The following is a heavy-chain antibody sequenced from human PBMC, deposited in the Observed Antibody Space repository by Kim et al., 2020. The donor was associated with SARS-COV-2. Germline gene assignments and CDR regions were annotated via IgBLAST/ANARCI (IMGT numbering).Heavy chain of an antibody. CDR3: ARDGIVGTTGLAWYYGMDV. CDR2: IYSGGST. Sequence: GGSLRLSCAASGFTVSSNYMSWVRQAPGKGLEWVSVIYSGGSTYYADSVKGRFTISRDNSKNTLYLQMNSLRAEDTAVYYCARDGIVGTTGLAWYYGMDVWGQGTTVTVSS. J-gene: IGHJ6*02. V-gene: IGHV3-66*01. D-gene: IGHD1-26*01. CDR1: GFTVSSNY.